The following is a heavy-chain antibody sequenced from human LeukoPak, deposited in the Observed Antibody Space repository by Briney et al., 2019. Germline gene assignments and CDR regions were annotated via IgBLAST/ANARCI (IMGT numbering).Heavy chain of an antibody. Sequence: GGSLRLSCAASGFTFSSYGMHWVRQAPGKGLEWVAVISFDGSNKYYADSVKGRFTISRDNSKNTLYLQMNSLRAEDTAVYYCARDLESLLVATTSYGMDVWGQGTTVTVSS. V-gene: IGHV3-30*03. J-gene: IGHJ6*02. D-gene: IGHD5-12*01. CDR1: GFTFSSYG. CDR3: ARDLESLLVATTSYGMDV. CDR2: ISFDGSNK.